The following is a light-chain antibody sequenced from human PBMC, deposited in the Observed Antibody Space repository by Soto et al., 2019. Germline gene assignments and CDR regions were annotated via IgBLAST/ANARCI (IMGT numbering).Light chain of an antibody. Sequence: DIQMTQSPSTLSASVGDRVTITCRASQSVNSWLAWYQRKLGKAPNLLIYDASKLESGVPSRFSGSGSGTEFTLSISSLQPDDFATYYCQQYDIYSTFGQGTKVDIK. J-gene: IGKJ1*01. V-gene: IGKV1-5*01. CDR3: QQYDIYST. CDR1: QSVNSW. CDR2: DAS.